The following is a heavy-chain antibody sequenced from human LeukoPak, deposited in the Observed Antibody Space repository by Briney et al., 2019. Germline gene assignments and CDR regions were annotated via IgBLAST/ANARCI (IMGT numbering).Heavy chain of an antibody. Sequence: ASVKVSCKASGYTFTSYYMHWVRQAPGQGLEWMGIINPSGGSTSYAQKFQGRVTMTRDTSTSTVYMELSSLRSEDTAVYYCARGPYHDSSGYSYFDYWGQGTLVTVSS. D-gene: IGHD3-22*01. CDR3: ARGPYHDSSGYSYFDY. CDR1: GYTFTSYY. J-gene: IGHJ4*02. CDR2: INPSGGST. V-gene: IGHV1-46*01.